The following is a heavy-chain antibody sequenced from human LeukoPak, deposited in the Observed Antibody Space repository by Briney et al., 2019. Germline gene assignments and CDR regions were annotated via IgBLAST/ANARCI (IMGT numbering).Heavy chain of an antibody. J-gene: IGHJ4*02. V-gene: IGHV3-23*01. D-gene: IGHD6-19*01. Sequence: PGGSLRLSCAASGFTFSSYAMSWVPQAPGKGLEWGSAISGSGGSTYYADSVKGRFTISRDNSKNTLYLQMNSLRAEDTAVYYCAKGDSSGWYGPYFDYWGQGTLVTVSS. CDR3: AKGDSSGWYGPYFDY. CDR1: GFTFSSYA. CDR2: ISGSGGST.